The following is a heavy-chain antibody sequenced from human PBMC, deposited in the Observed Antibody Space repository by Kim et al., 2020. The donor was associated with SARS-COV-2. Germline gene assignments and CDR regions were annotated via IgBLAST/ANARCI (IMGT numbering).Heavy chain of an antibody. V-gene: IGHV1-2*02. CDR2: INPNSGGT. J-gene: IGHJ6*02. CDR1: GYTLTGYY. D-gene: IGHD2-2*01. CDR3: ARGHCSRSGCYEDYYYGMDV. Sequence: ASVKVSCKASGYTLTGYYMHWVRQAPGQGLEWMGWINPNSGGTNYAQKFQGRVTVTRDTSISTVYMELRRLRSDNTAVYYCARGHCSRSGCYEDYYYGMDVWGQGTTVTVSS.